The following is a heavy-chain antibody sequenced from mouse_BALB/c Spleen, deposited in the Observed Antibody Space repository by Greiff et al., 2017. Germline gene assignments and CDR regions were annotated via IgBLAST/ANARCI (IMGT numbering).Heavy chain of an antibody. Sequence: VQRVESGPGLVAPSQSLSITCTVSGFSLSRYSVHWVRQPPGKGLEWLGMIWGGGSTDYNSALKSRLSISKDNSKSQVFLKMNSLQTDDTAMYYCARSYGNYRTPAWFAYWGQGTLVTVSA. D-gene: IGHD2-1*01. J-gene: IGHJ3*01. V-gene: IGHV2-6-4*01. CDR3: ARSYGNYRTPAWFAY. CDR1: GFSLSRYS. CDR2: IWGGGST.